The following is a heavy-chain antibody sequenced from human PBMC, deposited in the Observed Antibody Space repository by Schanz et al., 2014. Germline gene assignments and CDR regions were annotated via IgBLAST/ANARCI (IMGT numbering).Heavy chain of an antibody. J-gene: IGHJ4*02. Sequence: EVQLVESGGGLVQPGGSLRLSCVASGFTSSTYAMHWVRQAPGKGLEYVSAITSSGGNTYYANSVKDRFTISRDNSKNTLYLQMGSLRAGDMAVYYCARVQKAAAAALDYWGQGTLVTVSS. CDR2: ITSSGGNT. D-gene: IGHD2-2*01. CDR3: ARVQKAAAAALDY. CDR1: GFTSSTYA. V-gene: IGHV3-64*01.